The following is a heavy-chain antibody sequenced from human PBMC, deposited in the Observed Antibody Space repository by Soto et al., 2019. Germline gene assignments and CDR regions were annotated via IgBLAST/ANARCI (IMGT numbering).Heavy chain of an antibody. V-gene: IGHV1-18*01. D-gene: IGHD3-22*01. CDR1: GYKFTNFG. Sequence: QVQLVQSGPEVKNPGASVKVSCKASGYKFTNFGIAWIRQAPGQGLEWMGRISVYNGDTTFAQNFQDRVTLTTDTSTSTAYMELRSLRSDDTAVYYCARAEYYYDSSGYYLLFCFDYWGQGTLVTVSS. J-gene: IGHJ4*02. CDR3: ARAEYYYDSSGYYLLFCFDY. CDR2: ISVYNGDT.